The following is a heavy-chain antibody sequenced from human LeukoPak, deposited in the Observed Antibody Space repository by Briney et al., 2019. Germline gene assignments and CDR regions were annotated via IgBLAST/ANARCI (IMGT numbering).Heavy chain of an antibody. CDR1: ADTFSNCG. D-gene: IGHD5-12*01. CDR2: ISAYNGNT. V-gene: IGHV1-18*01. J-gene: IGHJ4*02. Sequence: ASVRVSCKASADTFSNCGISWVRQAPGQGLEWMGWISAYNGNTNYAQKLQGRVTMTTDTSTSTAYMELRSLRSDDTAVYYCARGISGYDSGDYWGQGTLVTVSS. CDR3: ARGISGYDSGDY.